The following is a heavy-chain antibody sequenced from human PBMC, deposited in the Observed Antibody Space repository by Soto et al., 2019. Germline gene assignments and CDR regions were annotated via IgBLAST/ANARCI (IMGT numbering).Heavy chain of an antibody. D-gene: IGHD5-12*01. Sequence: PSETLSLTCTVSGGSISSGGYYWSWIRQHPGKGLEWIGYIYYSGSTYYNPSLKSRVTISVDTSKNQFSLKLSSVTAADTAVYYCARSELYSGYPLFDYWGQGTLVTVSS. CDR2: IYYSGST. J-gene: IGHJ4*02. CDR1: GGSISSGGYY. CDR3: ARSELYSGYPLFDY. V-gene: IGHV4-31*03.